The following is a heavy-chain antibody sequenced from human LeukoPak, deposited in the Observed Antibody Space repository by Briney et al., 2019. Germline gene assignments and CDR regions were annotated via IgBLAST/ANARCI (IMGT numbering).Heavy chain of an antibody. V-gene: IGHV1-8*01. Sequence: GASVKVSCKASGYTFTSYDINWVRQATGQGLEWMGWMNPNSGNTGYAQKFQGRVTMTRNTSISTAHMEPSSLRSEDTAVYYCARARKLTIFGVVIRSDYYMDVWGKGTTVTVSS. D-gene: IGHD3-3*01. CDR1: GYTFTSYD. CDR2: MNPNSGNT. J-gene: IGHJ6*03. CDR3: ARARKLTIFGVVIRSDYYMDV.